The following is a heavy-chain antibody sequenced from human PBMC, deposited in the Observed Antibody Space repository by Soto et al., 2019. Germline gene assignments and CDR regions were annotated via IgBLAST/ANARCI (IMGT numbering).Heavy chain of an antibody. Sequence: EVQLVESGGGLVQPGRSLRLSCGASGFTFDDYAMHWVRQAPGKGLEWVSSITWNSNTIGYADSVKGRFTISRDNAKNSLYLQMNSLRGEDTALYYCAKGGLNYVNHWCSASLYGMDVWGQGTTVTVSS. CDR1: GFTFDDYA. V-gene: IGHV3-9*01. D-gene: IGHD2-8*02. CDR2: ITWNSNTI. J-gene: IGHJ6*02. CDR3: AKGGLNYVNHWCSASLYGMDV.